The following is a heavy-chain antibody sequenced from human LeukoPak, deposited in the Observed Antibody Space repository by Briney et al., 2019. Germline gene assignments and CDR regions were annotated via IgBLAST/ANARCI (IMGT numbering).Heavy chain of an antibody. Sequence: SETLSLTCSLCGRSISSYYGSGIRQPPGKGLEWGGYIYYSGSTNYNPSLKSRVTISVDTSKNQFSLKLSTVTTADTAVYYCARLPRITIFGVVRGGPFDPWGQGTLVTVSS. CDR1: GRSISSYY. D-gene: IGHD3-3*01. CDR2: IYYSGST. J-gene: IGHJ5*02. CDR3: ARLPRITIFGVVRGGPFDP. V-gene: IGHV4-59*01.